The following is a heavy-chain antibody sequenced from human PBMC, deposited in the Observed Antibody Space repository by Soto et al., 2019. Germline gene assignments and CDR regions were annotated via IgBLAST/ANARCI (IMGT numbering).Heavy chain of an antibody. J-gene: IGHJ6*02. Sequence: ASVKVSCKASGYTFTSYGISWVRQAPGQGLEWMGWISAYNGNTNYAQKLQGRVTMTTDTSTSTAYMELRSLRSDDTAVYYCARRDIRFLDWLSREFYYYGMDVWGQGTTVTVSS. CDR1: GYTFTSYG. D-gene: IGHD3-3*01. CDR3: ARRDIRFLDWLSREFYYYGMDV. V-gene: IGHV1-18*01. CDR2: ISAYNGNT.